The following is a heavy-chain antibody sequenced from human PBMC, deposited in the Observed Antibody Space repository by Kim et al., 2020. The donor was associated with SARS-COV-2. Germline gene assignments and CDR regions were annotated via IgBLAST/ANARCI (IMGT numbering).Heavy chain of an antibody. D-gene: IGHD3-22*01. V-gene: IGHV3-30*18. CDR3: AKDGGYDPSRPYYYDSSGYYTY. CDR2: ISYDGSNK. J-gene: IGHJ4*02. CDR1: GFTFSSYG. Sequence: GGSLRLSCAASGFTFSSYGMHWVRQAPGKGLEWVAVISYDGSNKYYADSVKGRFTISRDNSKNTLYLQMNSLRAEDTAVYYCAKDGGYDPSRPYYYDSSGYYTYWGQGTLVTVSS.